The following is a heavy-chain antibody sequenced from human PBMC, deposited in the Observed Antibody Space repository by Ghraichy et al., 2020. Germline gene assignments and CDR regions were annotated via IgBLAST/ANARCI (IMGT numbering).Heavy chain of an antibody. CDR2: IYYSGST. D-gene: IGHD2-8*01. Sequence: SETLSLTCTVSGGSVSSGSYYWSWIRQPPGKGLEWIGYIYYSGSTNYNPSLKSRVTISVDTSKNQFSLKLSSVTAADTAVYYCARDGDCTNGVCYMWGQGTLVTVSS. CDR3: ARDGDCTNGVCYM. V-gene: IGHV4-61*01. J-gene: IGHJ4*02. CDR1: GGSVSSGSYY.